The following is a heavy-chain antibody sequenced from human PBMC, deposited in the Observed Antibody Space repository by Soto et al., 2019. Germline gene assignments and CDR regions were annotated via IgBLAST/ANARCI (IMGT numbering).Heavy chain of an antibody. CDR3: ARTGGMDV. V-gene: IGHV4-34*01. Sequence: SETLSLTCAVYGGSFSDYYWSWLRQTPEKGLEWIGEINHSGDTKYNPSLESRVTTSVDTSKSQFSLKLNSVTAADTAVYYCARTGGMDVWGQGATVTVSS. CDR1: GGSFSDYY. J-gene: IGHJ6*02. CDR2: INHSGDT.